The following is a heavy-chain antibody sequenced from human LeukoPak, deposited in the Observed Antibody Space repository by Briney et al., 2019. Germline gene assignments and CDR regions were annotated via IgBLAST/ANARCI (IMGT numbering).Heavy chain of an antibody. V-gene: IGHV1-8*01. D-gene: IGHD5-12*01. J-gene: IGHJ3*02. CDR2: MNPNCGNT. CDR1: GYTFTSYD. Sequence: ASVKVSCKASGYTFTSYDINWVRQATGQGLEWMGWMNPNCGNTGYAQKFQGRVTMTRNTSISTAYMELSSLRSEDTAVYYCARRKFGYDDAFDIWGQGTMVTVSS. CDR3: ARRKFGYDDAFDI.